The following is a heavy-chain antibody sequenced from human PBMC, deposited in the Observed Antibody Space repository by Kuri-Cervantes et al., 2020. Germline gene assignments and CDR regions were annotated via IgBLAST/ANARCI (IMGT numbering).Heavy chain of an antibody. CDR3: ARGRGYYDFWSGFGSLDYYYIDV. CDR1: GFTFSSYA. D-gene: IGHD3-3*01. J-gene: IGHJ6*03. CDR2: ISGSGGST. Sequence: GGALRLCCSASGFTFSSYAMRRVRQAPGKGLEGVSAISGSGGSTYYADSVKGRFTISRDNSKNTLYLQMNSLRAEDTAVYYCARGRGYYDFWSGFGSLDYYYIDVWCKGITVTVSS. V-gene: IGHV3-23*01.